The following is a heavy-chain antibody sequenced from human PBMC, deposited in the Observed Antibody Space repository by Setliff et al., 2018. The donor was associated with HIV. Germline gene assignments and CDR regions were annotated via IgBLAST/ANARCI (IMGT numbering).Heavy chain of an antibody. D-gene: IGHD4-4*01. CDR3: AAFFVTPMTTQDF. CDR1: GFTFSNYW. J-gene: IGHJ4*02. CDR2: IHHTGYI. Sequence: SQTLSLSCAGSGFTFSNYWMAWIRQSPGMGLEWIAEIHHTGYINYNPSLRSRVSVSRDMSSNQFSLRLSSVTAADAAVYYCAAFFVTPMTTQDFWGQGTLVTVSS. V-gene: IGHV4-34*08.